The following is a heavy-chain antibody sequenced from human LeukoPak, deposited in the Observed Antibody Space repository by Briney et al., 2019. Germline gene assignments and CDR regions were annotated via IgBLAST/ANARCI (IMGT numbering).Heavy chain of an antibody. Sequence: GGSLRLSCAASGFTFSSYSMNWVRQAPGKGLEWVSYISSTSNAIYYTDSVKGRFTISRDNAKNSLYLQMNSLRDGDTAVYYCARRSGSGSYYPDYRDQGTLVTVSS. D-gene: IGHD3-10*01. CDR3: ARRSGSGSYYPDY. V-gene: IGHV3-48*02. CDR1: GFTFSSYS. CDR2: ISSTSNAI. J-gene: IGHJ4*02.